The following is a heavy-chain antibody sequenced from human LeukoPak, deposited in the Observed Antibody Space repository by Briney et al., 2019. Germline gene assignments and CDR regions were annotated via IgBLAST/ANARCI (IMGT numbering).Heavy chain of an antibody. V-gene: IGHV5-51*01. CDR1: GYSFTSYW. Sequence: GESLKISCKGSGYSFTSYWIGWVRQMPGKGLEWMGIIYPGDSDTRYSPSFQGQVTISADKSISTAYLQWSSLKASDTAMYYCARRVTIFGVAMGGEDYYYMDVWGKGTTVTVSS. CDR2: IYPGDSDT. J-gene: IGHJ6*03. D-gene: IGHD3-3*01. CDR3: ARRVTIFGVAMGGEDYYYMDV.